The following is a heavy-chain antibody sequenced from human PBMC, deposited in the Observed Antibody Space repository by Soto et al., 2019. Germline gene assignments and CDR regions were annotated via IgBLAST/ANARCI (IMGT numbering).Heavy chain of an antibody. V-gene: IGHV3-48*02. D-gene: IGHD4-17*01. CDR1: GFTFSSYS. CDR2: ISSSSSTI. Sequence: QAGGSLRLSCAASGFTFSSYSMNWVRRAPGKGLEWVSYISSSSSTIYYADSVKGRFTISRDNAKNSLYLQMNSLRDEDTAVYYCARDRYGDYVPQRNWFDPWGQGTLVTVSS. J-gene: IGHJ5*02. CDR3: ARDRYGDYVPQRNWFDP.